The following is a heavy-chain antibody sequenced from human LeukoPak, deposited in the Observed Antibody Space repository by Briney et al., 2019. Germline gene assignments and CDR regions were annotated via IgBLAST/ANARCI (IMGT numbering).Heavy chain of an antibody. V-gene: IGHV3-23*01. CDR2: ISGSGGST. J-gene: IGHJ4*02. CDR3: AKDRYSSGWYYFDY. CDR1: GFTFSSYA. Sequence: PGGSLRLSCAASGFTFSSYAMSWVRQAPGKGLEWVSAISGSGGSTYYADSVKGRFTISRDNSKNTLYLQMNSLRAEDMAVYYCAKDRYSSGWYYFDYWGQGTLVTVSS. D-gene: IGHD6-19*01.